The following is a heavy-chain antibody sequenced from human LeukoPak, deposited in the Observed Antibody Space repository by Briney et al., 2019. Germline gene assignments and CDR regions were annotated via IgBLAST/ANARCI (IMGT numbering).Heavy chain of an antibody. J-gene: IGHJ1*01. D-gene: IGHD6-13*01. Sequence: ASVKVSCKASGYTFTSYYMHWVRQAPGQGLEWMGIINPSGGSTSYAQKFQGRVTMTRDTSTSAVYMELSSLGSEDTAVYYCAREGSSSQYFQHWGQGTLVTVSS. CDR1: GYTFTSYY. CDR2: INPSGGST. V-gene: IGHV1-46*01. CDR3: AREGSSSQYFQH.